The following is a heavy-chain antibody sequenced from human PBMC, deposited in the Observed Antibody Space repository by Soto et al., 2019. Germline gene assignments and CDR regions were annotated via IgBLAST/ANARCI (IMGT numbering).Heavy chain of an antibody. V-gene: IGHV4-59*08. CDR1: GGSISSYY. CDR2: IYYSGST. J-gene: IGHJ5*02. Sequence: QVQLQESGPGLVKPSETLSLTCTVSGGSISSYYWSWIRQPPGKGLEWIGYIYYSGSTNYNPSLKSRVTVSVDTSKNPFSLKLSSVTAADTAVYYCARAPAAISNWFDPWGQGTLVTVSS. CDR3: ARAPAAISNWFDP. D-gene: IGHD2-2*01.